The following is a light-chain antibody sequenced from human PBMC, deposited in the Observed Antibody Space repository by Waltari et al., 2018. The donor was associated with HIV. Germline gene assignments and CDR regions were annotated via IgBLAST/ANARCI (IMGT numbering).Light chain of an antibody. V-gene: IGKV1-39*01. Sequence: DLQMTQSPSSLPASVGDRVTITCRASQSISNYLNWYQQKPGKAPSLLIYGASRLQSGVPSRFSGSGSGTDFTLTISSLQAEDFATYYCQQSYTTPPWTFGQGTKVEI. J-gene: IGKJ1*01. CDR3: QQSYTTPPWT. CDR2: GAS. CDR1: QSISNY.